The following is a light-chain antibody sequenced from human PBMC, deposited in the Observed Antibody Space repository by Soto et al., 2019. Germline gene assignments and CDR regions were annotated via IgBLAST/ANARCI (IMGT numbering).Light chain of an antibody. Sequence: QLVLTQPPSVSGAPGQRVTISCTGSSSNIGAGYDVHWYQQLPGTAPKLLIYGNSNRPSGGPDRFSGSKSGTSASLAITGLQAEYEADYYCQSYDSSRSVVFGGGTKLTVL. CDR2: GNS. CDR3: QSYDSSRSVV. CDR1: SSNIGAGYD. V-gene: IGLV1-40*01. J-gene: IGLJ2*01.